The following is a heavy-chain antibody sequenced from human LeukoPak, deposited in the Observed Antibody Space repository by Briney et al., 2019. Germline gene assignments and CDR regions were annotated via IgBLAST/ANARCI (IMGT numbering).Heavy chain of an antibody. CDR2: VSSNGGST. CDR1: GFSFSNYA. J-gene: IGHJ4*02. Sequence: PGGSLRLSCAASGFSFSNYAFHWVRQAPGKGLEYVSIVSSNGGSTYYASSVKGRFTISRDNAKKSLYLQMNSLRVEDTGVYYCASWGEGALDNWGQGTLVTVSS. V-gene: IGHV3-64*01. D-gene: IGHD1-26*01. CDR3: ASWGEGALDN.